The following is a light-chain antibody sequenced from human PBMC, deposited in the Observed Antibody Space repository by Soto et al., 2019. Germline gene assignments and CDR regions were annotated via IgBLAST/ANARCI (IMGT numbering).Light chain of an antibody. V-gene: IGLV1-44*01. CDR3: AAWDDSLNGYV. CDR2: TNN. J-gene: IGLJ1*01. Sequence: QSVLTQPPSASGTPGQRVTISCSGSSSNIGINTVNWYQQLPGAAPKLLIYTNNKRPSGVPDRFSASKSGTSASLAISGLQSEDEADYYCAAWDDSLNGYVFGTGTKLTVL. CDR1: SSNIGINT.